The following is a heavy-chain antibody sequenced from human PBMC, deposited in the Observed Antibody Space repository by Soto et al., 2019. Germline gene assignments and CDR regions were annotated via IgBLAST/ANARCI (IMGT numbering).Heavy chain of an antibody. J-gene: IGHJ4*02. CDR2: ISGSGVST. V-gene: IGHV3-23*01. CDR3: AKDRERIATRSIDY. Sequence: EVQLLESGGGLVQPGGSLRLSCAASGFTFSSYAISWVSQAPGKGLEWVSGISGSGVSTYYADSVKGRFTISRDNSKSTLYLQMDSLRAEDTAVYYCAKDRERIATRSIDYWGQGTLVTVSS. CDR1: GFTFSSYA. D-gene: IGHD6-6*01.